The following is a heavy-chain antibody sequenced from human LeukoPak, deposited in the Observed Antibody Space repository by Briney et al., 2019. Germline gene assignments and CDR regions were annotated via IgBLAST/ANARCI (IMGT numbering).Heavy chain of an antibody. CDR2: IDPNSGGT. V-gene: IGHV1-2*02. CDR3: ARGGRGYSYGFDS. CDR1: GYTFTGHF. D-gene: IGHD5-18*01. Sequence: ASVKVSCKASGYTFTGHFIHWVRQAPGQGLEWVGWIDPNSGGTKYAQNLQGRVTMTTDTSTSTAYMELRSLRSDDTAMYYCARGGRGYSYGFDSWGQGTLVTVSS. J-gene: IGHJ4*02.